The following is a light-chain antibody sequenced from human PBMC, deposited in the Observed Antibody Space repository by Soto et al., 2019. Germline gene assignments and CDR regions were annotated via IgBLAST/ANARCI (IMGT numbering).Light chain of an antibody. CDR1: QSVSSY. J-gene: IGKJ4*01. CDR3: QQRSNWPPLT. CDR2: DAS. Sequence: DIVLTQSPGTLSLSPGDRAALSCGASQSVSSYLAWYQQKPGQAPRLLIYDASNRATGIPARFSGSGSGTDFTLTISSLEPEDFAVYYCQQRSNWPPLTFGGGTKVDIK. V-gene: IGKV3-11*01.